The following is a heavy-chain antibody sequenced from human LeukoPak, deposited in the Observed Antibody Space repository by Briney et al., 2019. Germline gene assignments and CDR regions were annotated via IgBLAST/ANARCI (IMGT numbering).Heavy chain of an antibody. V-gene: IGHV3-23*01. Sequence: GGSLRLSCVASGFTFSTYTMNWIRQAPGKGLEWVSGSIGSGGSAFYADSVKGRFSISRDTSKNTLFLHMNNLRAGDTAVYYCAKDQRWESPHYLDSWGQGTLVTVSS. CDR2: SIGSGGSA. CDR3: AKDQRWESPHYLDS. D-gene: IGHD1-26*01. CDR1: GFTFSTYT. J-gene: IGHJ4*02.